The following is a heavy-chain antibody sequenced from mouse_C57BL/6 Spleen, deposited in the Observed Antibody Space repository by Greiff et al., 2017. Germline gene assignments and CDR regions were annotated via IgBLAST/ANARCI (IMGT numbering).Heavy chain of an antibody. CDR2: IYPGDGDT. CDR1: GYAFSSYW. D-gene: IGHD2-4*01. CDR3: ARLDDYDGASFDY. J-gene: IGHJ2*01. Sequence: LQESGAELVKPGASVKISCKASGYAFSSYWMNWVKQRPGKGLEWIGQIYPGDGDTNYNGKFKGKATLTADKSSSTAYMQLSSLTSEDSAVYFCARLDDYDGASFDYWGQGTTLTVSS. V-gene: IGHV1-80*01.